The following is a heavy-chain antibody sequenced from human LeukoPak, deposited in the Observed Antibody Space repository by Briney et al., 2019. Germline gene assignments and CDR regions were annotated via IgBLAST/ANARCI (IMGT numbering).Heavy chain of an antibody. CDR2: INSDGKII. CDR3: TKSDSFQY. Sequence: GGSLRLSCAASGFTFSSYLMHWVRQAPGKGLVWVSRINSDGKIISYADSVKGRFTISRDNAKNTLYLQMDSLRAEDTAVYYCTKSDSFQYWGPGTLVTVSS. CDR1: GFTFSSYL. V-gene: IGHV3-74*01. J-gene: IGHJ4*02.